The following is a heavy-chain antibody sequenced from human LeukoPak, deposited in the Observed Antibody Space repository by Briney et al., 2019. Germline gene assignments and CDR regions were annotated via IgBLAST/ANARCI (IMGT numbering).Heavy chain of an antibody. Sequence: SQTLSLTCTVSGGSISSGGYYWSWIRQHPGKGLEWIGYIYYSGSTYYNPSLKSRVTISVDTSKNQFSLKLSSVAAADTAVYYCARELAAASRGFDYWGQGTLVTVSS. CDR2: IYYSGST. D-gene: IGHD6-13*01. V-gene: IGHV4-31*03. J-gene: IGHJ4*02. CDR3: ARELAAASRGFDY. CDR1: GGSISSGGYY.